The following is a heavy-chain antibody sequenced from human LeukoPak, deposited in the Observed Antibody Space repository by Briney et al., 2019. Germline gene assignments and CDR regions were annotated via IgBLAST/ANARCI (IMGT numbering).Heavy chain of an antibody. J-gene: IGHJ4*02. CDR1: GFTFTNHA. V-gene: IGHV3-23*01. CDR2: ITGGGGNT. Sequence: GGSLRLSCAASGFTFTNHAMHWVRQTPGKGLEWVSAITGGGGNTYYADSVKGRLTISRDNSKNTLYLQMNTLRAEGTAVYYCANAVGGPHPDTGDFDYWGQGTLVTVSS. D-gene: IGHD5-18*01. CDR3: ANAVGGPHPDTGDFDY.